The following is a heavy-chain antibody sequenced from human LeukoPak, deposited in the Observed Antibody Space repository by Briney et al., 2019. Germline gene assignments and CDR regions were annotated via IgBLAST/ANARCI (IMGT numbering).Heavy chain of an antibody. D-gene: IGHD2-21*02. Sequence: GGSLRLSCAASGFTFSSYGMHWVRQAPGKGLEWVAVIWYDGSNKYYADSVKGRLTVSRDTSKNTLYLQMNSLRVEDTAVYYCVRDGMVTEPINYWGQGTLVTVSS. CDR1: GFTFSSYG. V-gene: IGHV3-33*01. CDR2: IWYDGSNK. J-gene: IGHJ4*02. CDR3: VRDGMVTEPINY.